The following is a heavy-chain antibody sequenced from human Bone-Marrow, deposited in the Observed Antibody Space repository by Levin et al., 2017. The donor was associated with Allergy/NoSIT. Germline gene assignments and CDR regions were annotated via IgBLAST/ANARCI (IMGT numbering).Heavy chain of an antibody. Sequence: GASVKVSCKASGYTFTSYDINWVRQATGQGLEWMGWMNPNSGNTGYAQKFQGRVTMTRNTSISTAYMELSSLRSEDTAVYYCARGPSHGIAVAELQIDPWGQGTLVTVSS. D-gene: IGHD6-19*01. CDR2: MNPNSGNT. V-gene: IGHV1-8*01. CDR3: ARGPSHGIAVAELQIDP. J-gene: IGHJ5*02. CDR1: GYTFTSYD.